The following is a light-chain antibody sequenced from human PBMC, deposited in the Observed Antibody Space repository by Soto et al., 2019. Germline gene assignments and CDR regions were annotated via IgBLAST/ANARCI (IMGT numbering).Light chain of an antibody. V-gene: IGKV3-20*01. CDR1: QSISSSY. CDR2: GAS. CDR3: HQYGSAPAWT. Sequence: EIVLTQSPGTLSLFPGERATLSCRASQSISSSYLAGHQQKPGQAPRLLIYGASSRATGIPDRFSGAGSATDFTLTISSLEPEDFAVYYCHQYGSAPAWTFGQGTKVEIK. J-gene: IGKJ1*01.